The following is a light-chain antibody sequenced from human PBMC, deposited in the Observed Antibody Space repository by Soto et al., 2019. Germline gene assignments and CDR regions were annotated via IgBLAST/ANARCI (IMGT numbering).Light chain of an antibody. J-gene: IGKJ4*01. CDR3: QQYNQWPHP. Sequence: PQSPGTLSLSPGEGATLSCRASRGVSANYLAWYQQKPGQAPTLLIYGASIRAAGIPDRFSGSGSGTEFTLTITSLQSEDFAVYYCQQYNQWPHPFGGGTKVDIK. CDR2: GAS. V-gene: IGKV3D-15*01. CDR1: RGVSANY.